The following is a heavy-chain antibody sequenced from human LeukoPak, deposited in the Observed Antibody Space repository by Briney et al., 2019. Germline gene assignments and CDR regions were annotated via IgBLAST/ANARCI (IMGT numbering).Heavy chain of an antibody. V-gene: IGHV3-7*01. Sequence: PGRSLRLSCAASTFTFTRGWMSWLRQAPPKGLEWVAIIKRDGGEKHYVDSVKGRFNISRDNAKKTLYLQMHSVIDADTALFYWASLDTAHPSGVYWGQGTLVTVSS. D-gene: IGHD5-18*01. CDR1: TFTFTRGW. J-gene: IGHJ4*02. CDR2: IKRDGGEK. CDR3: ASLDTAHPSGVY.